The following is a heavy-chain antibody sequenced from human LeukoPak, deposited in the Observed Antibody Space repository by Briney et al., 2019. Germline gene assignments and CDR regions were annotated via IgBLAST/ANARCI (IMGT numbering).Heavy chain of an antibody. D-gene: IGHD2-15*01. CDR2: ISSSSSYI. CDR3: ARVWEGIGGYCSGGSCYSIDY. Sequence: GGSLRLSCAASGFTFSSYSMNWVRQAPGKGLEWVSSISSSSSYIYYADSVKGRFTISRHNAKNSLYLQMNSLRAEDTAMYYCARVWEGIGGYCSGGSCYSIDYWGQGTLVTVSS. CDR1: GFTFSSYS. V-gene: IGHV3-21*01. J-gene: IGHJ4*02.